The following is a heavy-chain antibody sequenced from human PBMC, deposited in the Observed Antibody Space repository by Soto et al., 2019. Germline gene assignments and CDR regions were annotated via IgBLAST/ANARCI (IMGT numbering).Heavy chain of an antibody. D-gene: IGHD6-13*01. CDR1: GYTFTGYY. CDR2: INPNSGGT. V-gene: IGHV1-2*04. CDR3: ARVGSLAAAGLYYYYGMDV. J-gene: IGHJ6*02. Sequence: ASVKVSCKASGYTFTGYYMHWVRQAPGQGLEWMGWINPNSGGTNYAQKFQGWVTMTRDTSISTAYMELSRLRSDDTAVYYCARVGSLAAAGLYYYYGMDVWGQGTTVTVSS.